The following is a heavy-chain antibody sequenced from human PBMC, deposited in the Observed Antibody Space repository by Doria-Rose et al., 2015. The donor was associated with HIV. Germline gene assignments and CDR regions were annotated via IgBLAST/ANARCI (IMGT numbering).Heavy chain of an antibody. CDR3: ARDRGDY. V-gene: IGHV4-4*07. J-gene: IGHJ4*02. CDR1: GDSIRNFY. CDR2: IYSTGST. Sequence: LTCTVSGDSIRNFYWTWVRQAAGKGLEWIGRIYSTGSTNYNPSLQSRVTISIDTSRSQFSLSLRSVTAADTAFYFCARDRGDYWGQGALVTVTS.